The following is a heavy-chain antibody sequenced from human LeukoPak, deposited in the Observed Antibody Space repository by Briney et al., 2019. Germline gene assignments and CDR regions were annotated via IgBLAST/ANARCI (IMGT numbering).Heavy chain of an antibody. D-gene: IGHD3-22*01. CDR2: IYYSGST. Sequence: SETLSLTCTVSGGSISSSSYYWGWIRQPPGKGLEWIGSIYYSGSTYYNPSLKSRVTISVDTSKNQFSLKLSSVTAADTAVYYCARGGWRSYYYDSSDVFDIWGQGTMVTVSS. J-gene: IGHJ3*02. CDR1: GGSISSSSYY. V-gene: IGHV4-39*01. CDR3: ARGGWRSYYYDSSDVFDI.